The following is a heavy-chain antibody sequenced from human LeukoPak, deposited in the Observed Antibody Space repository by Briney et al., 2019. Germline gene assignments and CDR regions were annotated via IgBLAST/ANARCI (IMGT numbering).Heavy chain of an antibody. Sequence: ASVRVSCKASGYTFTSYGISWVRQAPGQGLEWMGWISAYSGDTNYAQKFQGRATMTTDTSTSTAYMELRSLSSDDTAVYYCARDGNGAAARTNYYYYYGMDVWGQGTTVTVSS. D-gene: IGHD6-13*01. J-gene: IGHJ6*02. CDR1: GYTFTSYG. V-gene: IGHV1-18*01. CDR2: ISAYSGDT. CDR3: ARDGNGAAARTNYYYYYGMDV.